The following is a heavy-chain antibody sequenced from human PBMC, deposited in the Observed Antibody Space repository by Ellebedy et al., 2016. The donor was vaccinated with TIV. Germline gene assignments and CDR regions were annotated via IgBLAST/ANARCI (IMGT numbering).Heavy chain of an antibody. CDR2: LNPDSGGT. Sequence: AASVKVSCKASGDNFTDYYIHCAPQAPGQGLEWIGWLNPDSGGTSYAQKFRGRVTMTRDTSISTVYMELTRLRSDDTALYYCARVRGGYDLLHWGQGTLVSVSS. D-gene: IGHD5-12*01. CDR1: GDNFTDYY. CDR3: ARVRGGYDLLH. J-gene: IGHJ1*01. V-gene: IGHV1-2*02.